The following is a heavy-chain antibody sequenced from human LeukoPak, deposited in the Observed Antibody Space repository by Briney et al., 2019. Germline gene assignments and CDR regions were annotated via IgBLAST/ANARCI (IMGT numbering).Heavy chain of an antibody. CDR2: ISYDGSNE. J-gene: IGHJ4*02. Sequence: PGGSLRLSSAASGFTFSSYVMHWVRQAPGKGLEWVAIISYDGSNEYYADSVKGRFTISRDNSKNTLYLQMNSLRAADTAVYYCARGKGTSYLSSFDYWGQGTLVTVSS. CDR3: ARGKGTSYLSSFDY. D-gene: IGHD6-6*01. CDR1: GFTFSSYV. V-gene: IGHV3-30*04.